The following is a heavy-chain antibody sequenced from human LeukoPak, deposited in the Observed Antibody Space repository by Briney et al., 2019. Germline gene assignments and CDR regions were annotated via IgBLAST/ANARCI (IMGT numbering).Heavy chain of an antibody. J-gene: IGHJ5*02. V-gene: IGHV1-46*01. CDR1: GYTFGSYY. CDR2: INPSGGST. CDR3: ARGVAGNRFDP. D-gene: IGHD6-19*01. Sequence: GASVKVSCKTSGYTFGSYYMHWVRQAPGQGLEWMGIINPSGGSTSYAQNFQDRVTMTRDTSTSTVYMELSSLRSEDTAVYYCARGVAGNRFDPWGQGTLVTVSS.